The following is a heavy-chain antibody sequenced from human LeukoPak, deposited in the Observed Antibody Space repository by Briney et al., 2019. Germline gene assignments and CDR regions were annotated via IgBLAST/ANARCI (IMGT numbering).Heavy chain of an antibody. CDR3: ARRSYYNRFDY. J-gene: IGHJ4*02. CDR1: GATISTYY. D-gene: IGHD3-10*01. Sequence: KPSETLSLTCTVSGATISTYYWSWIRQPPGKGLEWIGSIYYSGSTYYNPSLKSRVTISVDTSKNQFSLKLSSVTAADTAVYYCARRSYYNRFDYWGQGTLVTVSS. V-gene: IGHV4-59*05. CDR2: IYYSGST.